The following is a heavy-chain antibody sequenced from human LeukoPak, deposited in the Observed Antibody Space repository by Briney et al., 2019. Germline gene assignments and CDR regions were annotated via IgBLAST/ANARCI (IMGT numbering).Heavy chain of an antibody. Sequence: GGSLRLSCAASGFTFTNAWMSWVRQAPGKGLEWVGRIKSSRDGGTIDYAAPVKGRFTISRDDSKNTLYQQMNSLKTEDTAVYYCTTWPARSFDSWGQGTLATVSS. V-gene: IGHV3-15*01. D-gene: IGHD5-12*01. CDR2: IKSSRDGGTI. CDR3: TTWPARSFDS. J-gene: IGHJ4*02. CDR1: GFTFTNAW.